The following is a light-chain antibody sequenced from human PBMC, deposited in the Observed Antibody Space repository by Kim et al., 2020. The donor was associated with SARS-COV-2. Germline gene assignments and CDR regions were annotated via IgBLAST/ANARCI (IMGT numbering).Light chain of an antibody. V-gene: IGKV3-11*01. Sequence: EIALTQSPATLSLSPGERATLSCRASQSVSDYLAWYQQKPGQAPRLLIYDVSNRNTGVPARFIGSGSGTDFTLTISSLEPEDSAVYYCQQRSRWPRLTFGGGTKVDIK. CDR1: QSVSDY. CDR2: DVS. J-gene: IGKJ4*01. CDR3: QQRSRWPRLT.